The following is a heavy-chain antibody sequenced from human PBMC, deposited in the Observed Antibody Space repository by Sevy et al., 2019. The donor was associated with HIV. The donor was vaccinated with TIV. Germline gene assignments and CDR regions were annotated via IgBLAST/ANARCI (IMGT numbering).Heavy chain of an antibody. Sequence: GGSLRLSCVASGFTFSSHFMTWVRQAPGKGLEWVANLDEDGNEINYVDSVKGRFTISRDNSKNSVYLQMDGLRAEDTAVYYCARHCVASVCRVRYFDIWGRGTLVTVSS. D-gene: IGHD2-21*01. CDR2: LDEDGNEI. CDR1: GFTFSSHF. CDR3: ARHCVASVCRVRYFDI. J-gene: IGHJ2*01. V-gene: IGHV3-7*01.